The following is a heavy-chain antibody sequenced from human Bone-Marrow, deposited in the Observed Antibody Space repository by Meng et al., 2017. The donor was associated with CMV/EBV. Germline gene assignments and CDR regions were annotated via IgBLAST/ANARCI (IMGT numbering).Heavy chain of an antibody. CDR1: GFTFSDYY. V-gene: IGHV3-11*04. J-gene: IGHJ4*02. CDR3: ARAVVVPATTDY. CDR2: ISSSGSTI. Sequence: GESLKISCAASGFTFSDYYMSWIRQAPGKGLEWVSYISSSGSTIYYADSVMGRFTISRDNAKNSLYLQMNSLRAEDTAVYYCARAVVVPATTDYWGQGTLVTVSS. D-gene: IGHD2-2*01.